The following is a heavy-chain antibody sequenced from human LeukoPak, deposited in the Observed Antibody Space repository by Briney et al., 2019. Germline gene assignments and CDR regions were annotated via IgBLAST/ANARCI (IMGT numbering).Heavy chain of an antibody. D-gene: IGHD3-16*01. Sequence: TGGSLRLSCAASGFTFSSYWMSWVRQAPGKGLEWVANIKQDGSEKYYVDSVKGRFTISRDNAKNSLYLQMNSLRAEDTAVYYCARLHLMIRVVSPLNQIDYWGLGTLVTVSS. CDR1: GFTFSSYW. CDR2: IKQDGSEK. J-gene: IGHJ4*02. V-gene: IGHV3-7*04. CDR3: ARLHLMIRVVSPLNQIDY.